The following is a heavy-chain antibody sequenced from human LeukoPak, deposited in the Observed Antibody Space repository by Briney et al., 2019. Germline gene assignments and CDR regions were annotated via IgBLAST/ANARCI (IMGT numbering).Heavy chain of an antibody. Sequence: GGSLRLSCAASGFTFSGSAMHWVRQASGKGREWVGSIRSKANSYATAYAASVKGRFTISRDDSKNTAYLQMNSLKTEDTAVYYCTRPKDAFDIWGQGTMVTVSS. V-gene: IGHV3-73*01. CDR2: IRSKANSYAT. CDR3: TRPKDAFDI. J-gene: IGHJ3*02. CDR1: GFTFSGSA.